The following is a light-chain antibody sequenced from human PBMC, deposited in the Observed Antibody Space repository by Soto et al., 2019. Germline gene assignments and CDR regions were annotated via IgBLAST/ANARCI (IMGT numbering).Light chain of an antibody. Sequence: EIVLTQSPGTLSLSPGERATLSCRASESVSNDHLAWYQRKPGQAPRLLIYGASHRATDIPYRFSGSGSGTYFTLTFARRGEEFFAVYVFQQYGYTPPTFGLGNKVKI. CDR2: GAS. CDR1: ESVSNDH. J-gene: IGKJ1*01. CDR3: QQYGYTPPT. V-gene: IGKV3-20*01.